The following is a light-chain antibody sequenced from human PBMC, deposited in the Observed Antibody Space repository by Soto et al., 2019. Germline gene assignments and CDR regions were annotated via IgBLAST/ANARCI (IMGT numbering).Light chain of an antibody. J-gene: IGLJ3*02. V-gene: IGLV8-61*01. CDR2: STN. CDR1: SGSVSTSDY. Sequence: QTVVTQEPSFSVSPGGTVTLTCGLSSGSVSTSDYPSWYQQTPGQAPRTLIDSTNTRSSGVPDRFSGSILGNKAALTITGAQADDESDYYCVLYMGSGIRVFGGGTKLTVL. CDR3: VLYMGSGIRV.